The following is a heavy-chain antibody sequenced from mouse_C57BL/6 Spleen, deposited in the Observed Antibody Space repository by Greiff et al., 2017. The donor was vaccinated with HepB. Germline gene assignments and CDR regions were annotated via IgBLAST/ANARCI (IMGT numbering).Heavy chain of an antibody. D-gene: IGHD1-1*01. CDR2: IYPGSGNT. Sequence: VQLQQSGAELVRPGASVKLSCKASGYTFTDYYINWVKQRPGQGLEWIARIYPGSGNTYYNEKFKGKATLTAEKSSSTAYMQLSSLTSEDSAVYFCARVYYYGSSYRFDYWGQGTTLTVSS. CDR1: GYTFTDYY. J-gene: IGHJ2*01. V-gene: IGHV1-76*01. CDR3: ARVYYYGSSYRFDY.